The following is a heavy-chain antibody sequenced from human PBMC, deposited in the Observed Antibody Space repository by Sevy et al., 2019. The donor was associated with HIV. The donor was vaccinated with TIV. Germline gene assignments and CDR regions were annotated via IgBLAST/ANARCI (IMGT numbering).Heavy chain of an antibody. CDR2: IYSGGST. J-gene: IGHJ6*03. Sequence: GSLRLSCAASGFTVSSNYMSWVRQAPGKGLEWVSVIYSGGSTYYADSVKGRFTISRDNSKNTLYLQMNSLRAEDTAVYYCARVWYGGGWYPSSYYYYMDVWGKRTTVTVSS. V-gene: IGHV3-53*01. CDR1: GFTVSSNY. D-gene: IGHD6-19*01. CDR3: ARVWYGGGWYPSSYYYYMDV.